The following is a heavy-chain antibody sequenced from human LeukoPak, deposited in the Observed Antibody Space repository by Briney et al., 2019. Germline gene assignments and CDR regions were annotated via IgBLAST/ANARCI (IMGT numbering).Heavy chain of an antibody. Sequence: ASVKVSCKASGYTFTGYYMHWVRQAPGQGLEWMGWINPNSGGTNYAQKFQGRVTMTRDTSISTAYMELSRLRSDDTAVYYCARIGAPAAIGGYYYYYMDVWGKGTTVTISS. V-gene: IGHV1-2*02. J-gene: IGHJ6*03. CDR2: INPNSGGT. CDR3: ARIGAPAAIGGYYYYYMDV. D-gene: IGHD2-2*02. CDR1: GYTFTGYY.